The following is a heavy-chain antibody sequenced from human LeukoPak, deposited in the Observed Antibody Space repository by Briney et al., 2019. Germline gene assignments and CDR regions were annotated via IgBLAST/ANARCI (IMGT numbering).Heavy chain of an antibody. CDR3: ARDTWGDCSSTSCYHDY. J-gene: IGHJ4*02. CDR2: ISSSSSYI. CDR1: GFTFSSYA. V-gene: IGHV3-21*01. Sequence: GGSLRLSCAASGFTFSSYAMSWVRQAPGKGLEWVSSISSSSSYIYYADSVKGRFTISRDNAKNSLYLQMNSLRAEDTAVYYCARDTWGDCSSTSCYHDYWGQGTLVTVSS. D-gene: IGHD2-2*01.